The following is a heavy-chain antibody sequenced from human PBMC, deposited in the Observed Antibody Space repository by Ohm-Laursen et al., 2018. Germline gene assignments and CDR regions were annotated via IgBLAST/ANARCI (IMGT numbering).Heavy chain of an antibody. CDR3: ARPMTTVTTTPFDY. V-gene: IGHV1-69*13. J-gene: IGHJ4*02. D-gene: IGHD4-17*01. CDR1: GYTFASSG. Sequence: SVKVSCNASGYTFASSGITWVRQAPGQGLEWMGGIIPIFGTANYAQKFQGRVTITADESTSTAYMELSSLRSEDTAVYYCARPMTTVTTTPFDYWGQGTLVTVSS. CDR2: IIPIFGTA.